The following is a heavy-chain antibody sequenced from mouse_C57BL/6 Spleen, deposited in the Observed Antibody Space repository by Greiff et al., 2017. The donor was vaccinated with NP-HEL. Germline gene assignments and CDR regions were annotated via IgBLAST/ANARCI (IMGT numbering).Heavy chain of an antibody. D-gene: IGHD2-4*01. V-gene: IGHV1-82*01. Sequence: VQLQESGPELVKPGASVKISCKASGYAFSSSWMNWVKQRPGKGLEWIGRIYPGDGDTNSNGKFKGKATLTADKSSSTAYMQLSSLTSEDSAVYFCARSHYDYDGDYFDYWGQGTTLTVSS. J-gene: IGHJ2*01. CDR1: GYAFSSSW. CDR3: ARSHYDYDGDYFDY. CDR2: IYPGDGDT.